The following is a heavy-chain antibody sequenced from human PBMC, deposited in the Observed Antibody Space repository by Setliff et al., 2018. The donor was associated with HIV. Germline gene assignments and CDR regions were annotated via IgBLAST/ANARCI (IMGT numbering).Heavy chain of an antibody. CDR1: RYTFTNYF. J-gene: IGHJ4*02. Sequence: ASVKVSCKASRYTFTNYFMHWVRQAPGQGLEWMGIINPSGGSTSYAQKFQGRVTMTRDTSTSTVYMELSSLRSEDTALYYCAGSILTGYYTFGADYWGQGTLVTVSS. D-gene: IGHD3-9*01. V-gene: IGHV1-46*01. CDR2: INPSGGST. CDR3: AGSILTGYYTFGADY.